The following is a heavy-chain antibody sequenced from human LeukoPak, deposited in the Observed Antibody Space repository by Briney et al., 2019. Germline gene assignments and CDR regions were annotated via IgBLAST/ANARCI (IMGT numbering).Heavy chain of an antibody. CDR1: GFTFSTYA. D-gene: IGHD3-10*01. Sequence: GGSLRLSCAASGFTFSTYAMSWVGQAPGKGLEWVLTINNSGGSTYYADSVKGRFTISRDNSKNTLYLQMNSLRAEDTAVYYSAIKAKGDYWGQGTLVTVSS. V-gene: IGHV3-23*01. CDR3: AIKAKGDY. CDR2: INNSGGST. J-gene: IGHJ4*02.